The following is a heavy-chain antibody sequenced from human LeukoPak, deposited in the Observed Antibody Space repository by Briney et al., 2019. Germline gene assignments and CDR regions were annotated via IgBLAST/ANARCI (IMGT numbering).Heavy chain of an antibody. CDR3: ARDGGIAVAGTGGYMGY. CDR1: GGSISSSSYY. D-gene: IGHD6-19*01. Sequence: SETLSLTCTVSGGSISSSSYYWGWIRQPRGKGLEWIGSIYYSGSTYYNPSLKSRVTISVDTSKNQFSLKLSSVTAADTAVYYCARDGGIAVAGTGGYMGYWGQGTLVTVSS. J-gene: IGHJ4*02. CDR2: IYYSGST. V-gene: IGHV4-39*07.